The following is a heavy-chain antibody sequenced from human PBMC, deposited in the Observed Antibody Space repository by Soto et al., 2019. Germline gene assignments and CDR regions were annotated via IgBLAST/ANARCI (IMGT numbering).Heavy chain of an antibody. CDR3: ASSPDYAVESG. D-gene: IGHD4-17*01. J-gene: IGHJ4*02. CDR1: GFTFSSYA. Sequence: QVQLVESGGGVVQPGRSLRLSCAASGFTFSSYAMHWVRQAPGKGLEWVAVISYDGSNKYYADSVKGRFTISRDNSKNTLYLQMIRLRAEDTAVYYCASSPDYAVESGWGQGTLVTVSS. CDR2: ISYDGSNK. V-gene: IGHV3-30-3*01.